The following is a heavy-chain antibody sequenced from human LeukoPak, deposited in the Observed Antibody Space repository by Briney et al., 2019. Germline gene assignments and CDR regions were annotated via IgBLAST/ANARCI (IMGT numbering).Heavy chain of an antibody. J-gene: IGHJ3*02. CDR3: ARDGGYDSMWHAFDI. CDR2: ISSSSSYI. CDR1: GFTFSSYA. D-gene: IGHD3-22*01. V-gene: IGHV3-21*01. Sequence: KPGGSLRLSCAASGFTFSSYAMNWVRQAPGKGLEWVSSISSSSSYIYYADSVKGRFTISRDNAKNSLYLQMNSLRAEDTAVYYCARDGGYDSMWHAFDIWGQGTMVTVSS.